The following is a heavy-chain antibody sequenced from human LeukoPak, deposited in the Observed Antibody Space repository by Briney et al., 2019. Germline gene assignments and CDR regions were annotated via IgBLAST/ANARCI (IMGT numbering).Heavy chain of an antibody. V-gene: IGHV1-46*01. Sequence: ASVKVSCKASGYTFTSYYMHWVRQAPGQGLEWMGIINPSGGSTSYAQKFQGRVTMTRDMSTSTVYMELSSLRSEDTAVYYCARGKIITGGYSYGYHNDYWGQGTLVTVSS. CDR1: GYTFTSYY. CDR3: ARGKIITGGYSYGYHNDY. J-gene: IGHJ4*02. D-gene: IGHD5-18*01. CDR2: INPSGGST.